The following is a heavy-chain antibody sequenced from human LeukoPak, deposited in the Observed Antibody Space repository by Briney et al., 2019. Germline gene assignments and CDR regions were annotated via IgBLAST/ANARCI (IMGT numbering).Heavy chain of an antibody. D-gene: IGHD5-18*01. CDR2: IKQDGSEK. J-gene: IGHJ4*02. CDR1: GFVFRNYF. CDR3: TRDSVGDSYADY. V-gene: IGHV3-7*03. Sequence: GGSLRLSCAASGFVFRNYFMSWVRQAPGKGLEWVANIKQDGSEKYYVDSVKGRFTISRDNAKNSLYLQMNSLRAEDTAVYYCTRDSVGDSYADYWGQGTLVTVSS.